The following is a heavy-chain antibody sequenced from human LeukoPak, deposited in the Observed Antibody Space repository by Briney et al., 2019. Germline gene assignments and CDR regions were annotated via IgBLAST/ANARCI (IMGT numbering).Heavy chain of an antibody. J-gene: IGHJ5*02. D-gene: IGHD3-3*01. CDR3: AKDVYDFWSGSNWFDP. CDR2: ISWNSGSI. Sequence: GRSLRLSCAASGFTFDDYAMHWVRQAPGKGLEWVSGISWNSGSIGYADSVKGRFTISRDNAKNSLYLQMNSLRAEDTALYYCAKDVYDFWSGSNWFDPWGQGTLVTVSP. V-gene: IGHV3-9*01. CDR1: GFTFDDYA.